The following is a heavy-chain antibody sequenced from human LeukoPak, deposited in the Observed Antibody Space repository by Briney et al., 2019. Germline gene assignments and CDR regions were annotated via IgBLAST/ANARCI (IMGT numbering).Heavy chain of an antibody. V-gene: IGHV1-2*04. CDR1: GYTFTGYY. Sequence: ASVKVSCKASGYTFTGYYMHWVRQAPGQGLEWMGWSNPNSGGTNYAQKFQGWVTMTRDTSISTAYMELSRLRSDDTAVYYCARGEVTYYYDSSGPKGGFFYYWGQGTLVTVSS. CDR2: SNPNSGGT. J-gene: IGHJ4*02. D-gene: IGHD3-22*01. CDR3: ARGEVTYYYDSSGPKGGFFYY.